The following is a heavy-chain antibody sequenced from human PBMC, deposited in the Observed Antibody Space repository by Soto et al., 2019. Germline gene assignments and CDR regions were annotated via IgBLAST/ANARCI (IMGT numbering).Heavy chain of an antibody. Sequence: QLQLVQSGAEVREPGSSVKVSCKASGGTFSRYTVIWVRQAPGQGLEWMGGITPTLNIAKYAEKFQGRVTMTADESTSTVNMHLSSLRSEDTAVYCCARGYYSGSNPSSFDYWGQGPLVAVSS. CDR3: ARGYYSGSNPSSFDY. CDR1: GGTFSRYT. D-gene: IGHD1-26*01. V-gene: IGHV1-69*01. CDR2: ITPTLNIA. J-gene: IGHJ4*02.